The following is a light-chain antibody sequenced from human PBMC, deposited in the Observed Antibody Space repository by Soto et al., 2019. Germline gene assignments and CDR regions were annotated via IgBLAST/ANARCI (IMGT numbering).Light chain of an antibody. CDR1: QSVSGNH. Sequence: EIVLTQSPVTLSLSPGERATLSCGASQSVSGNHLASYKQKPGLAPRLLIYDASFRYTGIPARFSCSGSGADFTLIISSLEPEDFAVYYCQQYGGSQITFGQGTRLYIK. CDR3: QQYGGSQIT. CDR2: DAS. V-gene: IGKV3D-20*01. J-gene: IGKJ5*01.